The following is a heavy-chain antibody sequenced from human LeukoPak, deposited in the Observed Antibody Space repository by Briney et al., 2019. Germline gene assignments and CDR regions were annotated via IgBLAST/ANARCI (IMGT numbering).Heavy chain of an antibody. D-gene: IGHD6-19*01. CDR1: GYTFTSYG. CDR3: ASSEGAVAPYYFDY. CDR2: ISAYNGNT. J-gene: IGHJ4*02. Sequence: GASVKVSCKASGYTFTSYGISWVRQAPGQGLEWMGWISAYNGNTNYAQKPQGRVTMTTDTSTSTAYMELRSLRSDDTAVYYCASSEGAVAPYYFDYWGQGTLVTVSS. V-gene: IGHV1-18*01.